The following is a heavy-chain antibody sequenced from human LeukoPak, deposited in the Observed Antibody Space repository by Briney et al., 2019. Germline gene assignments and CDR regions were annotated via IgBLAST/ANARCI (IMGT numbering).Heavy chain of an antibody. J-gene: IGHJ6*04. CDR2: INPSGGST. V-gene: IGHV1-46*01. CDR1: GYTFTSYY. Sequence: ASVKVSCKASGYTFTSYYMHWVRQAPGQGLEWMGIINPSGGSTSYAQKFQGRVTMTRDMSTSTVYMELSSLRSEDTAVYYCASCSGGSCYSMDVWGKGTTVTVSS. CDR3: ASCSGGSCYSMDV. D-gene: IGHD2-15*01.